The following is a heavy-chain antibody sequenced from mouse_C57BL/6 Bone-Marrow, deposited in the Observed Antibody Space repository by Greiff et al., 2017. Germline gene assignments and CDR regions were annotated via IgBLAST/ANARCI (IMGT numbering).Heavy chain of an antibody. Sequence: EVKLVESGGGLVKPGGSLKLSCAASGFTFSSYAMSWVRQTPEKRLEWVATISDGGSYTYYPDNVKGRFTISRDNATNNLYLQMSHLKSEDTAMYYCARDSANWYYFDYWGQGTTLTVSS. D-gene: IGHD4-1*01. J-gene: IGHJ2*01. V-gene: IGHV5-4*01. CDR1: GFTFSSYA. CDR3: ARDSANWYYFDY. CDR2: ISDGGSYT.